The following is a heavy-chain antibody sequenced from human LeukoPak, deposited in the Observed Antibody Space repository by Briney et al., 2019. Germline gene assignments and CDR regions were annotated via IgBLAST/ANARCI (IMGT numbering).Heavy chain of an antibody. CDR3: ARESIAVDSYDY. Sequence: SWIRQHPGKGLEWIGYIYYSGSTYYNPSLKSRVTISVDTSKNQFSLKLSSVTAADTAVYYCARESIAVDSYDYWGQGTLVTVSS. D-gene: IGHD6-19*01. CDR2: IYYSGST. V-gene: IGHV4-31*02. J-gene: IGHJ4*02.